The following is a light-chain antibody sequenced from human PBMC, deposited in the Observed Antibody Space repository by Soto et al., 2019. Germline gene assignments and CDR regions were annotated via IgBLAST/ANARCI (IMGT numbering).Light chain of an antibody. Sequence: EIVMTQSPATLSVSPGEMVTLSCRASQGVGSTLAWYRQQPGQAPRLLIYDAYIRATGVPARFSGSGSGTEFTLTISSLQSEDFAVYYCQHYKTWPLAFGGGTKVEIK. V-gene: IGKV3-15*01. J-gene: IGKJ4*01. CDR2: DAY. CDR3: QHYKTWPLA. CDR1: QGVGST.